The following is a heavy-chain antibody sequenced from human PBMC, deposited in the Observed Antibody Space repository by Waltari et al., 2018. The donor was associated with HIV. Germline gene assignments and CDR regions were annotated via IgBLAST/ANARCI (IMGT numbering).Heavy chain of an antibody. CDR2: IDLSRGGA. V-gene: IGHV1-2*06. J-gene: IGHJ2*01. Sequence: QVQLVQSGAEVKKPGASVTVSCKASGYTLSGYYMQWVRQAPGQGLEWMGRIDLSRGGANYAQNFQDRVTMTRDTSISTAYMEVRSLTSDDTAVYYCARDRVSGGHDWWFDLWGRGTLVTVSS. CDR3: ARDRVSGGHDWWFDL. CDR1: GYTLSGYY. D-gene: IGHD2-15*01.